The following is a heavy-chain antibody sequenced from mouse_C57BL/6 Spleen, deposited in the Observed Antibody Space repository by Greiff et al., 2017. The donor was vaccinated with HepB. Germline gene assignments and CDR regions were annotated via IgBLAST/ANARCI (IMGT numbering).Heavy chain of an antibody. V-gene: IGHV3-6*01. J-gene: IGHJ1*03. CDR2: ISYDGSN. Sequence: DVHLVESGPGLVKPSQSLSLTCSVTGYSITSGYYWNWIRQFPGNKLEWMCYISYDGSNNYNPSLKNRISITRDTSKNQFFLKLNSVTTEDTATYYCARDVGNWYFDVWGTGTTVTVSS. D-gene: IGHD1-1*01. CDR1: GYSITSGYY. CDR3: ARDVGNWYFDV.